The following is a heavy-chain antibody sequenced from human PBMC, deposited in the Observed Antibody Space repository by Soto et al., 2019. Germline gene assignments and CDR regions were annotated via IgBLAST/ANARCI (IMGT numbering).Heavy chain of an antibody. V-gene: IGHV1-69*02. J-gene: IGHJ6*03. CDR2: SIPIQGRA. Sequence: QVQLVQSGAEVRKPGSSVKVSCEASGGYFISYSFTWVRQAHGQGLEWMGRSIPIQGRADYALKFQDRVTITADRSTQTVYMELRSLRPEDTALYYCSKSLIFVDHADMDVWGKGTTVTVSS. CDR1: GGYFISYS. CDR3: SKSLIFVDHADMDV. D-gene: IGHD3-3*01.